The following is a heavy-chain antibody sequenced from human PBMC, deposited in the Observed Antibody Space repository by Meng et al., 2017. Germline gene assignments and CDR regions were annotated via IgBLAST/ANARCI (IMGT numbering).Heavy chain of an antibody. CDR1: GGSFSGYY. CDR2: IYYSGST. J-gene: IGHJ6*02. Sequence: GSLRLSCAVYGGSFSGYYWSWIRQPPGKGLEWIGYIYYSGSTNYNPSLKSRVTISVDTSKNQFSLKLSSVTAADTAVYYCARGVLLFYGSMSQYYYGMDVWGQGTTVTVSS. D-gene: IGHD4-23*01. V-gene: IGHV4-59*01. CDR3: ARGVLLFYGSMSQYYYGMDV.